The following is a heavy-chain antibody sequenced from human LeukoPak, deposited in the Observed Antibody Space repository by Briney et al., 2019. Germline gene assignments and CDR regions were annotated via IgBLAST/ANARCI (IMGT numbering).Heavy chain of an antibody. V-gene: IGHV3-30*18. J-gene: IGHJ3*02. CDR1: GFTFSSYG. CDR3: AKPSSSWHYDAFDI. CDR2: ISYDGSNK. D-gene: IGHD6-13*01. Sequence: GGSLRLSCAASGFTFSSYGMHWVRQAPGKGLEWVAVISYDGSNKYYADSVKGRFTISRDNSKNTLYLQMNSLRAEDTAVYYCAKPSSSWHYDAFDIWGQGTMVTISS.